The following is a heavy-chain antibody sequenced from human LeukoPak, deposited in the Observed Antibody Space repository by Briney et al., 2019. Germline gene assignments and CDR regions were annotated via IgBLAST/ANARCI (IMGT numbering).Heavy chain of an antibody. CDR2: ISSCGVYL. Sequence: GGSLRLSCAASGFTFNDYGMNWVRQAPGKGLEWVSSISSCGVYLYYADSLKGRFTISRDNAKNSLYLQMSSLRAEDTAIYFCARDFRIYYGSGSYGSRFDPWGQGTLVTVSS. J-gene: IGHJ5*02. D-gene: IGHD3-10*01. V-gene: IGHV3-21*01. CDR1: GFTFNDYG. CDR3: ARDFRIYYGSGSYGSRFDP.